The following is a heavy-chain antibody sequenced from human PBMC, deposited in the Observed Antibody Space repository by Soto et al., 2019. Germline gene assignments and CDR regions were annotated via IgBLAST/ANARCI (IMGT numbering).Heavy chain of an antibody. J-gene: IGHJ5*02. Sequence: SETLSLTCNMSGDSYRISTYSWSWIRQPPGKALQWIGFIYQSGVTSYNPSLASRVSISLDRSNNQCSLKLKSVTAADTAVYFCAGMPYTSGLRFDPWGPGTLVTVSS. V-gene: IGHV4-30-2*01. CDR1: GDSYRISTYS. CDR2: IYQSGVT. D-gene: IGHD6-19*01. CDR3: AGMPYTSGLRFDP.